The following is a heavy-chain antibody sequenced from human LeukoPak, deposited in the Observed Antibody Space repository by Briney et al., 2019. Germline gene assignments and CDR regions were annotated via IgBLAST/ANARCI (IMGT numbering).Heavy chain of an antibody. CDR3: ARDLTY. V-gene: IGHV1-18*01. CDR1: GYTFTSYG. J-gene: IGHJ4*02. CDR2: ISAYNGNT. Sequence: ASVKVSCKASGYTFTSYGIIWVRQAPGQGLEWMGWISAYNGNTDYSQNLQGRVTMTTDTSTNTAYMELRSLRSDDTAVYYCARDLTYWGQGTLVTVTS.